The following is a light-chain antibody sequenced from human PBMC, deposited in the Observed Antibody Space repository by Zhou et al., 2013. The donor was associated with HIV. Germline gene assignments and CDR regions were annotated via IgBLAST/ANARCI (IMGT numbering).Light chain of an antibody. CDR1: QSVSSN. CDR3: QQYNKWPRT. Sequence: EIVMTQSPATLSVSPGERATLSCRASQSVSSNLAWYQQKPGQAPRLLIYDTSTRATGSPARFSGSGSGTGFTLTISSMQSEDFAVYYCQQYNKWPRTFGQGTKVEIE. J-gene: IGKJ1*01. CDR2: DTS. V-gene: IGKV3-15*01.